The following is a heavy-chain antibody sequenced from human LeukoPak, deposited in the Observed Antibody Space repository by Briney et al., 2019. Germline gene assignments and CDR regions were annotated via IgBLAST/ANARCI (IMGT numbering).Heavy chain of an antibody. J-gene: IGHJ4*02. CDR2: FDPEDGET. CDR3: TIWGTGSFSDPAFDY. V-gene: IGHV1-24*01. D-gene: IGHD7-27*01. Sequence: ASVKVSCKVSGYTLIDLTLHWVRQAPGKGFEWMGGFDPEDGETIYAQKFQGRVTMTEDTSTDTAYMELTSLTSGDTAVYYCTIWGTGSFSDPAFDYWGQGTLVTVSS. CDR1: GYTLIDLT.